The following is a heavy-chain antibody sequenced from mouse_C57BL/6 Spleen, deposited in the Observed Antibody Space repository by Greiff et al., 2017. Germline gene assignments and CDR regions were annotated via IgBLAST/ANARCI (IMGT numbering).Heavy chain of an antibody. J-gene: IGHJ3*01. CDR1: GYTFTDHT. D-gene: IGHD1-1*01. CDR2: IYPRDGST. Sequence: VPLQQSDAELVKPGASVQISCKVSGYTFTDHTIHWMKQRPEQGLEWIGYIYPRDGSTKYNEKFTGTAPLTADNSSSPAYMQLNNLTSEDSAVYFCARRSRETWFAYWGQGTLVTVSA. CDR3: ARRSRETWFAY. V-gene: IGHV1-78*01.